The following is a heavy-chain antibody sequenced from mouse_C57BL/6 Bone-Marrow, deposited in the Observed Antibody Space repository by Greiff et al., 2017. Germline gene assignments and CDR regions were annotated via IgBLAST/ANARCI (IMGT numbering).Heavy chain of an antibody. CDR1: GFNIKDDY. CDR2: IDPENGDT. J-gene: IGHJ2*01. V-gene: IGHV14-4*01. D-gene: IGHD2-3*01. Sequence: EVKLVESGAELVRPGASVKLSCTASGFNIKDDYMHWVKQRPEQGLEWIGWIDPENGDTEYASKFQGKATITADTSSNTAYLQLSSLTSEDTAVYHCTRGDGYYFYYFDYWGQGTTLTVSS. CDR3: TRGDGYYFYYFDY.